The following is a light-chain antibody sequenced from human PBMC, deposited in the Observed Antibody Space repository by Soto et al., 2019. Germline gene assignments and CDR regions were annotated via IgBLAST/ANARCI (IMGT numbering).Light chain of an antibody. Sequence: QSALTQPASVSGSPGQSITISCTGTNSDVGGYNFVSWFQQHPGKAPKLMIFEVNNRPSGVSNRFSGSKSGYTASLTISSLQAEDEADYYCGSHTSSTTRPFVFGTGTKVTVL. CDR2: EVN. CDR1: NSDVGGYNF. CDR3: GSHTSSTTRPFV. V-gene: IGLV2-14*01. J-gene: IGLJ1*01.